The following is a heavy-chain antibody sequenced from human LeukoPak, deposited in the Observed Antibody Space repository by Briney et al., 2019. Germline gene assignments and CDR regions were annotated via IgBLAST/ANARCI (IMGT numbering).Heavy chain of an antibody. CDR3: ARDRDYSDTSGYWGVFDY. CDR1: GASISGFY. CDR2: VYYSGST. J-gene: IGHJ4*02. V-gene: IGHV4-59*12. D-gene: IGHD3-22*01. Sequence: SETLSLTCTVSGASISGFYWSWIRQPPGKGLEWIGSVYYSGSTNYNPSLKSRVTISVHTSKNQFSLKLSSVTAADTAVYYCARDRDYSDTSGYWGVFDYWGQGTLVTVSS.